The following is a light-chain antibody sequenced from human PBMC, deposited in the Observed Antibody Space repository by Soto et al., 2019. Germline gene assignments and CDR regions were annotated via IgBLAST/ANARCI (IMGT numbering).Light chain of an antibody. CDR3: QQYYSYIT. CDR2: DVS. Sequence: DFQMTQSPSTLSASVGDRITITCRASQSVRSWLAWYQQHPGCAPKLLIYDVSSLATGAPSRFSGSGSETEFTLTISGLQPDDFATYYCQQYYSYITFGGGTKVEIK. CDR1: QSVRSW. J-gene: IGKJ4*01. V-gene: IGKV1-5*01.